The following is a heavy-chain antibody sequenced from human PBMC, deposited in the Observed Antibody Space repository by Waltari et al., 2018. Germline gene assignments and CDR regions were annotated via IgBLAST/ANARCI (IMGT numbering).Heavy chain of an antibody. CDR1: GFTFSSYE. CDR2: ISSSGSTI. V-gene: IGHV3-48*03. D-gene: IGHD3-22*01. CDR3: ARDGYDSSGTFDY. Sequence: EVQLVESGGGLVQPGGSLRLSCAASGFTFSSYEMNWVRQAPGKWLGWVSYISSSGSTIYYADSVKGRFTISSNNAKNSLYLQMNSLRTEDTAVYYCARDGYDSSGTFDYWGQGTLVTVSS. J-gene: IGHJ4*02.